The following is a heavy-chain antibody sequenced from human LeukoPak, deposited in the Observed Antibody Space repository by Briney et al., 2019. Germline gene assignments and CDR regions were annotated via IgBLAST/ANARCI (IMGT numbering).Heavy chain of an antibody. CDR1: GFTFSSYA. CDR3: AKGTYNWNDGDYYGMDV. J-gene: IGHJ6*04. V-gene: IGHV3-23*01. Sequence: PGGSLRLSCAASGFTFSSYAMSWVRQAPGKGLEWVSAISGSGGSTYYADSVKGRFTISRDNSKNTLYLQMNSLRAEDTAVYYCAKGTYNWNDGDYYGMDVWGKGTTVTVSS. CDR2: ISGSGGST. D-gene: IGHD1-1*01.